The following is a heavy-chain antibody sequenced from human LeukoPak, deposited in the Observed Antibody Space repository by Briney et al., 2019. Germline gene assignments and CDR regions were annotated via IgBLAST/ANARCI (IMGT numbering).Heavy chain of an antibody. Sequence: GGSLRLSCAASGFTFSSYAMSWVRQAPGKGLEWVSAISGSGGSTYYADSVKGRFTISRDNSKNTLYLQMNSLRAEDTAVYYCAKDNDFWSGYFILDYWGQGTLVTVSS. CDR2: ISGSGGST. D-gene: IGHD3-3*01. V-gene: IGHV3-23*01. J-gene: IGHJ4*02. CDR1: GFTFSSYA. CDR3: AKDNDFWSGYFILDY.